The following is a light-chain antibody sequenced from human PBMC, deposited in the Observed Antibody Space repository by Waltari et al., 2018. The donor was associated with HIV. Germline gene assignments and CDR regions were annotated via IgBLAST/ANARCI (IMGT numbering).Light chain of an antibody. CDR1: KLGGKY. CDR3: QAWDSATGV. CDR2: QDN. J-gene: IGLJ2*01. V-gene: IGLV3-1*01. Sequence: SYELTQPPSVSVSPGQTASITCSGNKLGGKYASWYQQKPGQSPVLFIYQDNKRPSGIPARFSGSNSGNTATLTISWTQTMDEADYYCQAWDSATGVFGGGTNLTVL.